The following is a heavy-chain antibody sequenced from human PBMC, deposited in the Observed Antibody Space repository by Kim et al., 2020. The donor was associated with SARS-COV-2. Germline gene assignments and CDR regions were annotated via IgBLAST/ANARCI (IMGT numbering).Heavy chain of an antibody. D-gene: IGHD2-2*01. V-gene: IGHV3-64D*06. CDR3: VKDYCSSTSCRRALGFDP. J-gene: IGHJ5*02. Sequence: GGSLRLSCSASGFTFSSYAMHWVRQAPGKGLEYVSAISSNGGSTYYADSVKGRFTISRDNSKNTLYLQMSSLRAEDTAVYYCVKDYCSSTSCRRALGFDPWGQGTLVTVSS. CDR1: GFTFSSYA. CDR2: ISSNGGST.